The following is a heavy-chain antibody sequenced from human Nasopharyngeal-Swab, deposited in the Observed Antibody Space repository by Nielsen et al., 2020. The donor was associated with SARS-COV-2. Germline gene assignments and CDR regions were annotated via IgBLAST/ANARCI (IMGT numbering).Heavy chain of an antibody. CDR2: KYYSGNT. CDR1: GGSISSDYY. CDR3: ARRVLGTIAGRFDY. V-gene: IGHV4-39*01. J-gene: IGHJ4*02. D-gene: IGHD3-16*01. Sequence: SETLSLTCSVSGGSISSDYYWGWIRQAPGKGLEWIGNKYYSGNTYSNPSLKSRVTISVDTSKNPFSLKVHSVTAADTAVYYCARRVLGTIAGRFDYWGQGILVTVSS.